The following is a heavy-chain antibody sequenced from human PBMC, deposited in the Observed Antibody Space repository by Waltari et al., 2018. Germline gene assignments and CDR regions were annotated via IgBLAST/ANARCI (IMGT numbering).Heavy chain of an antibody. D-gene: IGHD4-17*01. V-gene: IGHV3-11*01. Sequence: QVQLVESGGGLVKPGGSLRLSCAASGFTFSDYYMSSIRQAPGKGLEWVLYISSVGSTIYYADAVKGRFTTARDNAKNSLYLQMNSLRAEDTAVYYCARGTTVVTLGDAFDIWGQGTMVTVSS. CDR2: ISSVGSTI. CDR1: GFTFSDYY. CDR3: ARGTTVVTLGDAFDI. J-gene: IGHJ3*02.